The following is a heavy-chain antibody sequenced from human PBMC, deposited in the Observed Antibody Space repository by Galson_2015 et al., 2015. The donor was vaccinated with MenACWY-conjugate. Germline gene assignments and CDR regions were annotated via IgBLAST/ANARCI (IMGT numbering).Heavy chain of an antibody. J-gene: IGHJ6*02. Sequence: QSGAEVKKPGESLKISCKGSGYSFTRYWLGWVRQMPGKGLEWMGIIYPGDSDTRYSPSFQGQVTISADKSISTAYLQWSSLKASDSAMYYCARQYDSSGYPYYYYGMDVWGQGTTVTVSS. CDR1: GYSFTRYW. CDR3: ARQYDSSGYPYYYYGMDV. V-gene: IGHV5-51*01. D-gene: IGHD3-22*01. CDR2: IYPGDSDT.